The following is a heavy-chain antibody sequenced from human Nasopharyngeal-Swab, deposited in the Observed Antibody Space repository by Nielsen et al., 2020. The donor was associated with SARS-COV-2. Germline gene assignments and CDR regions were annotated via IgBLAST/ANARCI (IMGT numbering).Heavy chain of an antibody. CDR3: ARMTVVVVSATPVFVI. CDR1: GGSTSTYY. Sequence: SHTLSPTCTLPGGSTSTYYWSWTRQLPGKGLEWIGYIYYIGITNNNPSLKSRVTISVDTSKNQFSLKLSSVTDAATAVYYCARMTVVVVSATPVFVIRGQGTMVTVSS. V-gene: IGHV4-59*01. J-gene: IGHJ3*02. CDR2: IYYIGIT. D-gene: IGHD2-15*01.